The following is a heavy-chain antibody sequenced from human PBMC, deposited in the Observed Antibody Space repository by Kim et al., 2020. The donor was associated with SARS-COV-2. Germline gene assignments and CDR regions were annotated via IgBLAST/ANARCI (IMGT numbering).Heavy chain of an antibody. CDR3: ARVSDRGVVKDY. CDR2: ISYDGSNK. Sequence: GGSLRLSCAASGFTFSSYGMHWVRQAPGKGLEWVAVISYDGSNKYYADSVKGRFTISRDNSKNTLYLQMNSLRAEDTAVYYCARVSDRGVVKDYWGQGTLVTVSS. CDR1: GFTFSSYG. V-gene: IGHV3-33*05. J-gene: IGHJ4*02. D-gene: IGHD2-15*01.